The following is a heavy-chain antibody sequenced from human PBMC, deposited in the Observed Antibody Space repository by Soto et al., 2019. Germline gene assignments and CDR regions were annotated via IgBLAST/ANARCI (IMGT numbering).Heavy chain of an antibody. J-gene: IGHJ4*02. CDR3: AREGMITFGGVIGYGVYFDY. Sequence: PGGSLRLSCAASGFTFSSYAMHWVRQAPGKGLEWVAVISYDGSNKYYADSVKGRFTISRDNFKNTLYLQMNSLRAEDTAVYYCAREGMITFGGVIGYGVYFDYWGQGTLVTVSS. V-gene: IGHV3-30-3*01. CDR1: GFTFSSYA. CDR2: ISYDGSNK. D-gene: IGHD3-16*02.